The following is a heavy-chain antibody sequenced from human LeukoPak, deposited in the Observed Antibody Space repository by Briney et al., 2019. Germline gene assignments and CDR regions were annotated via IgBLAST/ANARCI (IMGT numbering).Heavy chain of an antibody. CDR2: INPNSGDT. V-gene: IGHV1-2*02. D-gene: IGHD6-13*01. CDR3: ASLAAGNHFYYGLDV. Sequence: ASVKVSCKASGYTFTGYYMHWVRQAPGQGLEWMGWINPNSGDTNYAQKFQGRVTMTRDTSISTAYMELSRLRSDDTAVFYCASLAAGNHFYYGLDVWGQGTAVTVSS. CDR1: GYTFTGYY. J-gene: IGHJ6*02.